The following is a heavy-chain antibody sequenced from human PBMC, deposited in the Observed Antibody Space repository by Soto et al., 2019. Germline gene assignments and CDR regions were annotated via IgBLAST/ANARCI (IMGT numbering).Heavy chain of an antibody. D-gene: IGHD1-26*01. V-gene: IGHV4-34*01. CDR3: ARGNPQDSGSYPHPTGDY. Sequence: QVQLQQGGAGLLKPSETLSLTCAVYGGSFSGYYWSWIRQPPGKGPEWIGEINHSGSTNYNPSLKRRVTISVDTSKNQFSLKLSSVTAEDTAVYYCARGNPQDSGSYPHPTGDYWGQGTLVTVSS. CDR1: GGSFSGYY. CDR2: INHSGST. J-gene: IGHJ4*02.